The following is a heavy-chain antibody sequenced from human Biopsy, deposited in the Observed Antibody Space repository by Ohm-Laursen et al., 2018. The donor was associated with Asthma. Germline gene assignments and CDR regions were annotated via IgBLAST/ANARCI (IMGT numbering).Heavy chain of an antibody. Sequence: TPSLTCAASGFTFRSYAMHWVRQAPGKGLEWVAVGGSYYDGGLKYYADSVNGRFTVSRDDSKNTLYLQMNSLRPDDTAVYYCARDVMEWYLPAFDFWGQGTLVTVSS. CDR1: GFTFRSYA. J-gene: IGHJ4*02. CDR2: GGSYYDGGLK. D-gene: IGHD3-3*01. V-gene: IGHV3-30-3*01. CDR3: ARDVMEWYLPAFDF.